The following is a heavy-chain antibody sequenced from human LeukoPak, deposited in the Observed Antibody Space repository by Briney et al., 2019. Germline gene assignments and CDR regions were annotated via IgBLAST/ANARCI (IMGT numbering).Heavy chain of an antibody. CDR1: GYTLTELS. V-gene: IGHV1-24*01. Sequence: ASVKVSCKVSGYTLTELSMHWVRQAPGKGLEWMGGFDPEDGETIYAQKFQGRVTMTEDTSTDTAYMELSSLRSEDTAMYYCATGSLYYGSPMPANYWGQGTLVTVSS. J-gene: IGHJ4*02. CDR2: FDPEDGET. D-gene: IGHD4-17*01. CDR3: ATGSLYYGSPMPANY.